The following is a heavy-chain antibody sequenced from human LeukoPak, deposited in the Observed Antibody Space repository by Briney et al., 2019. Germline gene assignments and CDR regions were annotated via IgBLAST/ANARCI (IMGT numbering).Heavy chain of an antibody. CDR1: GGSISSSSYY. V-gene: IGHV4-39*07. D-gene: IGHD3-10*01. CDR2: IYYSGST. CDR3: ARKTPMVRGVIRDNWFDL. J-gene: IGHJ5*02. Sequence: SETLSLTCTVSGGSISSSSYYWGWVRQPPGKGVEWIGSIYYSGSTYYNPSLKSRVTISVDTSKNQFSLKLSSVTAADTAVYYCARKTPMVRGVIRDNWFDLWGQGTLVTVSS.